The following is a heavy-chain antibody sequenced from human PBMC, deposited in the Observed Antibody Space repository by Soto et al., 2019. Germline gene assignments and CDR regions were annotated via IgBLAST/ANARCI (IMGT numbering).Heavy chain of an antibody. J-gene: IGHJ3*01. V-gene: IGHV1-69*01. CDR3: ASGVGGLGGSSGWPDYAFDV. CDR2: IVPLPGTT. D-gene: IGHD6-19*01. Sequence: QVQLVQSGAAGRKPGSSVKVSCRASEGTFTKYAITWVQQAPRQGLEWMGGIVPLPGTTNYAQKFRGRVTISADESTSTAYLELSSLRSEDTAVYYCASGVGGLGGSSGWPDYAFDVWGQGTMVIVSS. CDR1: EGTFTKYA.